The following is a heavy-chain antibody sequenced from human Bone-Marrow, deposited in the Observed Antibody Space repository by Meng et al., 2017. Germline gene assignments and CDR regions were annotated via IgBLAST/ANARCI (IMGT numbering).Heavy chain of an antibody. CDR1: GGSISSSNW. J-gene: IGHJ4*02. Sequence: QVRVQEPGPGLGKPSGTPSLTCAGSGGSISSSNWWSWVRQPPGKGLEWIGEIYHSGSTNYNPSLKSRVTISVDKSKNQFSLKLSSVTAADTAVYYCARARGIAVAEPWDYWGQGTLVTVSS. V-gene: IGHV4-4*02. CDR2: IYHSGST. CDR3: ARARGIAVAEPWDY. D-gene: IGHD6-19*01.